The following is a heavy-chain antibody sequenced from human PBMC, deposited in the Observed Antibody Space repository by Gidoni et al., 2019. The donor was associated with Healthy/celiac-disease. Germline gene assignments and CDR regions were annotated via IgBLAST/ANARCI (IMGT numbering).Heavy chain of an antibody. CDR1: GFTFSGSA. D-gene: IGHD4-17*01. V-gene: IGHV3-73*01. J-gene: IGHJ3*02. Sequence: LVQPGGSLKLSCAASGFTFSGSAMHWVRQASGKGLEWVGRIRSKANSYATAYAASVKGRFTISRDDSKNTAYLQMNSLKTEDTAVYYCTSHDYGDYFLDSSAFDIWGQGTMVTVSS. CDR2: IRSKANSYAT. CDR3: TSHDYGDYFLDSSAFDI.